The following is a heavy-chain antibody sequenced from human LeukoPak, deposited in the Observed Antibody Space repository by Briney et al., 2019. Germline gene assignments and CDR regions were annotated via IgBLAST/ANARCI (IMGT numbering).Heavy chain of an antibody. D-gene: IGHD6-19*01. CDR1: GGSISSGDYY. V-gene: IGHV4-30-4*01. Sequence: PSPTLSRTCTVSGGSISSGDYYWSWIRQPPGKGLEWIGYIYYSGSTYYNPSLKSRVTISVDTSKNQFSLKLSSVTAADTAVYYCARGIQYSSGWYLGYYFDYWGQGTLVTVSS. CDR2: IYYSGST. CDR3: ARGIQYSSGWYLGYYFDY. J-gene: IGHJ4*02.